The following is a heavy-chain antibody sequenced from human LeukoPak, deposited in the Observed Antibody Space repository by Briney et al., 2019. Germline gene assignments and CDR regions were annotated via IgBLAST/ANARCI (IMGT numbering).Heavy chain of an antibody. CDR1: GYTFTSYT. D-gene: IGHD5-18*01. Sequence: GASVKVSCKASGYTFTSYTIHWVRQAPGQRLEWMGWINTGNGNTEYSQKFQGRVTVTTDTSASTAYVELSSLRSEHTAVYYCARCGYSDAWSCDHWGQGTLVTVSS. CDR2: INTGNGNT. J-gene: IGHJ5*02. V-gene: IGHV1-3*04. CDR3: ARCGYSDAWSCDH.